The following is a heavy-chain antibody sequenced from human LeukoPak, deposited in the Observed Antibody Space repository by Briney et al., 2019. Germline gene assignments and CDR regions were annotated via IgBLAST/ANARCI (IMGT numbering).Heavy chain of an antibody. CDR3: AREAVAGAFDI. Sequence: ASVKVSCKASGYTFTGYYMHWVRQSPGQGREWMGWINPNSGGTNYAQKFQGRVTMTRDTSISTAYMELSRLRSDDTAVYYCAREAVAGAFDIWGQGTMVTVSS. CDR1: GYTFTGYY. CDR2: INPNSGGT. J-gene: IGHJ3*02. V-gene: IGHV1-2*02. D-gene: IGHD6-19*01.